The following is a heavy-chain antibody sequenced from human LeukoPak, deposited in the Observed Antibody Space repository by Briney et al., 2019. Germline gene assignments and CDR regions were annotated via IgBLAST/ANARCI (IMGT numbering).Heavy chain of an antibody. D-gene: IGHD6-13*01. CDR3: ARDRYSSS. CDR1: GFTFSSYW. J-gene: IGHJ4*02. CDR2: IKQDGSEK. V-gene: IGHV3-7*01. Sequence: GGSLRLSCAASGFTFSSYWMSWVRQAPGKWLEWVANIKQDGSEKNSVGSVKGRFTISRDNAKNSLYLQMNSLRVEDTAVYYCARDRYSSSWGQGTLVTVSS.